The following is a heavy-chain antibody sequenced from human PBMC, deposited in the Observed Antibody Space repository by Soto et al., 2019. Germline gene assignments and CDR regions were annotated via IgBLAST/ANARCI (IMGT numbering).Heavy chain of an antibody. Sequence: ASVKVSCKASGYTFTGYYMHWVRQAPGQGLEWMGWINPNSGGTNYAQKFQGWATMTRDTSISTAYMELSRLRSDDTAVYYCARDIMGSSSHNNWFDPWGQGTLVTVSS. J-gene: IGHJ5*02. CDR1: GYTFTGYY. CDR2: INPNSGGT. V-gene: IGHV1-2*04. CDR3: ARDIMGSSSHNNWFDP. D-gene: IGHD6-13*01.